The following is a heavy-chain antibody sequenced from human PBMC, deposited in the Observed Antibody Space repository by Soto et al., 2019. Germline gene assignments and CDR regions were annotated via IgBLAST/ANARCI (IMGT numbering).Heavy chain of an antibody. Sequence: SETLSLTCTVSGGSISSYYWSWIRQPPGKGLEWIGYIYYSGSTNNNPSLKSRVTISLDKPKKQFSLKLTSVTAADTAIYYCARADMTDHNPFDYWGQGILVTVSS. CDR2: IYYSGST. V-gene: IGHV4-59*12. CDR3: ARADMTDHNPFDY. D-gene: IGHD2-21*02. CDR1: GGSISSYY. J-gene: IGHJ4*02.